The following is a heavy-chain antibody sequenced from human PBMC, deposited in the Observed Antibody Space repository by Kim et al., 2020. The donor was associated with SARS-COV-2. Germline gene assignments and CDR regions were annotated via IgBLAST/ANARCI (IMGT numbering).Heavy chain of an antibody. CDR3: ARQPTTYYYDSSAKGAFDI. J-gene: IGHJ3*02. CDR2: IYYSGST. V-gene: IGHV4-39*01. D-gene: IGHD3-22*01. Sequence: SETLSLTCTVSGGSISSSSYYWGWIRQPPGKGLEWIGSIYYSGSTYYNPSLKSRVTISVDTSKNQFSLKLSSVTAADTAVYYCARQPTTYYYDSSAKGAFDIWGQGTMVTVSS. CDR1: GGSISSSSYY.